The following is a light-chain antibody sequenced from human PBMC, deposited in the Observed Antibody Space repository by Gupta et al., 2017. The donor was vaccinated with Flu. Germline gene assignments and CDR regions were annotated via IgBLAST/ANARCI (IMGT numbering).Light chain of an antibody. CDR1: SNNVGNQG. CDR2: RDK. J-gene: IGLJ3*02. CDR3: SAVDSSLNEAV. V-gene: IGLV10-54*02. Sequence: QAGLTQPPSVSKGSRRTATLTSTGNSNNVGNQGAAWLQQHQGHPPKVLYERDKNRPSGIAKRFSASKSGNTASLTITGLQPEDEADYYCSAVDSSLNEAVFGGGTKVTVL.